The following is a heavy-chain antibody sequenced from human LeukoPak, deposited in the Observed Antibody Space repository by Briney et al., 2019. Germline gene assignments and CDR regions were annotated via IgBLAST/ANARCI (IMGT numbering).Heavy chain of an antibody. J-gene: IGHJ3*02. D-gene: IGHD3-3*01. V-gene: IGHV1-69*13. CDR1: GGTFSSYA. Sequence: ASVKVSCKASGGTFSSYAISWVRQAPGQGLEWMGEIIPIFGTANYAQKFQGRVTITADESTSTAYMELSSLRSEDTAVYYCARAHPRDFWSGPDAFDIWGQGTMVTVSS. CDR3: ARAHPRDFWSGPDAFDI. CDR2: IIPIFGTA.